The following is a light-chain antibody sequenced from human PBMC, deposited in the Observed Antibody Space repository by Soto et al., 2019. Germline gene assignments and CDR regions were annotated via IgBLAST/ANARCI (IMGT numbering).Light chain of an antibody. CDR3: QVWDISSDQYL. CDR1: NIESKS. CDR2: DDG. Sequence: SYELTQPPSVSVAPGQTARITCGGNNIESKSVHWYQQRPGQAPVLVLYDDGNRPSGIPERLSGSNSGSTVTLTISSVEASDEADYFCQVWDISSDQYLFGPGTKVTVL. V-gene: IGLV3-21*02. J-gene: IGLJ1*01.